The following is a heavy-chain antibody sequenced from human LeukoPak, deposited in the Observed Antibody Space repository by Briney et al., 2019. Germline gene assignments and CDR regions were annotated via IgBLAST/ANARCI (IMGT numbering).Heavy chain of an antibody. CDR2: IWYDGSNK. D-gene: IGHD1-26*01. V-gene: IGHV3-33*01. J-gene: IGHJ4*02. CDR3: ARDSGSYYFDY. Sequence: GGSLRLSCAASGFTFSSYGMHWVRQAPGKGLEWVAVIWYDGSNKYYADSVKGRFTISRDNSKNTLYLQMNSLRAEDTAVYYCARDSGSYYFDYWGQGTLVTVSS. CDR1: GFTFSSYG.